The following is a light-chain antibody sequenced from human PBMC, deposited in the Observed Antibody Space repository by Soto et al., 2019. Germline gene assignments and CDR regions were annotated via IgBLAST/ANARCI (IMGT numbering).Light chain of an antibody. J-gene: IGLJ3*02. CDR1: NSNIGSNS. CDR2: SHD. V-gene: IGLV1-44*01. CDR3: ATWDDSLNGGV. Sequence: QSVLTQPPSASGTPGQRVTISCSGSNSNIGSNSVNWYQQLPGTAPKLLIYSHDQRPSGVPDRFSGSKSGTSASLAISGLQSEDEADYYCATWDDSLNGGVFGGGTKLTVL.